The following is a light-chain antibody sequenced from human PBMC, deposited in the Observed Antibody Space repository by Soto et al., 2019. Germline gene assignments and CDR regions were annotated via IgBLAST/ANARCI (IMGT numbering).Light chain of an antibody. V-gene: IGLV1-40*01. CDR3: QSYDSSLSGWV. Sequence: QSVLTQPPSVSGAPGQRGTLSCTGSSSNIGAGYDVHWYQQLPGTAPKLLIYGNSNRPSGVPDRFSGSKSGTSASLAITGLQAEDEAGNYCQSYDSSLSGWVFGGGTKLTVL. CDR2: GNS. J-gene: IGLJ3*02. CDR1: SSNIGAGYD.